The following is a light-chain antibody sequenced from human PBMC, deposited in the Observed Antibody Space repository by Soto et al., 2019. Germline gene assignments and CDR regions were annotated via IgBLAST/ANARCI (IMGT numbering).Light chain of an antibody. CDR3: QQRSNWPISIT. CDR1: HSVSTY. CDR2: DAS. Sequence: EIVLTQSRPTLYSSRWEGATLSCGASHSVSTYLTWYQQKPGQAPRLLMYDASNRATGIPARFSGSGSGTDFTLTISYLEPEDFGVYYCQQRSNWPISITSGQGTRLEIK. J-gene: IGKJ5*01. V-gene: IGKV3-11*01.